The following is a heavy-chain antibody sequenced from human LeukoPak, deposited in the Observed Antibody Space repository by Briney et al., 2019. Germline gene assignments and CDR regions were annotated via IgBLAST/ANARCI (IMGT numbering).Heavy chain of an antibody. V-gene: IGHV3-23*01. CDR3: AKVLLSVVITTSFDY. J-gene: IGHJ4*02. Sequence: GGSLRLSYAASGFTFSSYAMSWVRQAPGKGLEWVSVISGSGGSTYYADSVKGRFTISSDNSKNTLYLQMNSLRAEDTAVYYCAKVLLSVVITTSFDYWGQGTLVTVSS. CDR1: GFTFSSYA. CDR2: ISGSGGST. D-gene: IGHD3-22*01.